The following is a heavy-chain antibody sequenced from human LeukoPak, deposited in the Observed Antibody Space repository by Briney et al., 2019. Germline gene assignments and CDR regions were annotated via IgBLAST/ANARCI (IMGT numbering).Heavy chain of an antibody. CDR3: ARDVLGVAGTRGNWFDP. D-gene: IGHD6-19*01. CDR1: GFTASSNY. V-gene: IGHV3-53*01. Sequence: PGGSLRLSCAASGFTASSNYMSWVRQAPGKGLEWVSVIYSGGSTYYADSVKGRFTISRDNSKNTLYLQMNSLRAEDTAVYYCARDVLGVAGTRGNWFDPWGQGTLVTVSS. J-gene: IGHJ5*02. CDR2: IYSGGST.